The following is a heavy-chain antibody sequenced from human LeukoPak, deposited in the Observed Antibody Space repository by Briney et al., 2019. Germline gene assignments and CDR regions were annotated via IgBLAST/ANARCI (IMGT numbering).Heavy chain of an antibody. V-gene: IGHV4-59*01. CDR2: ISDSGST. D-gene: IGHD4-17*01. CDR3: ARVFRGAVTSNWFDP. J-gene: IGHJ5*02. Sequence: PSETLSLTCAVYGGSFSGYYWTWIRQPPGKGLEWIGYISDSGSTNYSPSLKSRVTMSVDSSNTEFSLRLNSVTAADTAVYYCARVFRGAVTSNWFDPWGQGTLVTVSS. CDR1: GGSFSGYY.